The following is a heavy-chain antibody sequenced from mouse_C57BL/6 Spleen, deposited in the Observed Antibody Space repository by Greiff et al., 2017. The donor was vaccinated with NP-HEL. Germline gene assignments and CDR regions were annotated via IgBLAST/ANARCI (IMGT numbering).Heavy chain of an antibody. CDR1: GFTFSSYG. Sequence: EVQLVESGGDLVKPGGSLKLSCAASGFTFSSYGMSWVRQTPDKRLEWVATISSGGSYTYYPDSVKGRFTISRDNAKNTLYLQMSSLKSEDTAMYYGARQGVYSWFAYWGQGTLVTVSA. CDR2: ISSGGSYT. J-gene: IGHJ3*01. V-gene: IGHV5-6*01. CDR3: ARQGVYSWFAY. D-gene: IGHD2-1*01.